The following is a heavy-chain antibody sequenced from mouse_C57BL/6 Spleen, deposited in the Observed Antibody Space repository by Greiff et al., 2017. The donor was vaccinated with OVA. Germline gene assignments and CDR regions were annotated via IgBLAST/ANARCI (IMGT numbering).Heavy chain of an antibody. D-gene: IGHD2-3*01. CDR2: IDPNSGGT. CDR3: ARRGDGYLDY. Sequence: QVQLKQPGAELVKPGASVKLSCKASGYTFTSYWMHWVKPRPGRGLEWIGRIDPNSGGTKYNEKFKSKATLTVDKPSSTAYMQLSSLTSEDAAVYYCARRGDGYLDYWGQGTTLTVSS. CDR1: GYTFTSYW. V-gene: IGHV1-72*01. J-gene: IGHJ2*01.